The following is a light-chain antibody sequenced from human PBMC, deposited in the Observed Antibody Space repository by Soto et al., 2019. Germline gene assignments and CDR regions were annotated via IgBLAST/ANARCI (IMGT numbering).Light chain of an antibody. CDR2: EDI. Sequence: QSALTQPASVAGSPGQSITISCTGISNTIDTYTLVSWYQQYPGEAPNLIIYEDIKRPSGVPDRFSGFKSGNTASLTISGLHRDEESDDYCSSYAAGSPPVLFGGGTKVTVL. CDR3: SSYAAGSPPVL. V-gene: IGLV2-23*01. J-gene: IGLJ3*02. CDR1: SNTIDTYTL.